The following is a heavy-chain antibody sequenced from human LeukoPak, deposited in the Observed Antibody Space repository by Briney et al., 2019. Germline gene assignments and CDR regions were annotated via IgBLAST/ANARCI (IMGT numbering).Heavy chain of an antibody. CDR2: ISSSGSTI. V-gene: IGHV3-48*03. Sequence: TGGSLRLSCAASGFTFSSYEMNWVRQAPGKGLEWVSYISSSGSTIYYADSVKGRFTISRDNAKNSLYLQMNSLRAEDTAVYYCARLRSGSYWGNFDYWGQGTLVTVSS. CDR3: ARLRSGSYWGNFDY. CDR1: GFTFSSYE. D-gene: IGHD1-26*01. J-gene: IGHJ4*02.